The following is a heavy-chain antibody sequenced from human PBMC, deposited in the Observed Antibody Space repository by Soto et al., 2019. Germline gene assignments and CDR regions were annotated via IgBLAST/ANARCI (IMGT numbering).Heavy chain of an antibody. CDR3: AAESAPGVTFDF. V-gene: IGHV3-7*01. D-gene: IGHD3-10*01. Sequence: EVQLVESGGGLVQPGGSLRLSCTVSGINFTTYWMNWVRQAPGKGLEWVANISQDGSAEYYVDSVKGRFTISRDNTKNSLFLQVNSLGAEDTAVYYCAAESAPGVTFDFWGQGTLVTVSS. J-gene: IGHJ4*02. CDR1: GINFTTYW. CDR2: ISQDGSAE.